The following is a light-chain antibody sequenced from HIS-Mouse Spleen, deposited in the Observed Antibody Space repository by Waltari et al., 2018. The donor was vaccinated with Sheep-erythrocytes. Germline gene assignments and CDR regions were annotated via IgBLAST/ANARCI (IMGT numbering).Light chain of an antibody. Sequence: DIQMTQSPSSLSASVGDRVTITCQASQDNSHYLNWYQQKPGKAPKLLIYDASNLETGVPSSFRGSGSGTDFTFTISSLQPEDIATYYCQQYDNLLTFGGGTKVEIK. V-gene: IGKV1-33*01. CDR1: QDNSHY. CDR2: DAS. CDR3: QQYDNLLT. J-gene: IGKJ4*01.